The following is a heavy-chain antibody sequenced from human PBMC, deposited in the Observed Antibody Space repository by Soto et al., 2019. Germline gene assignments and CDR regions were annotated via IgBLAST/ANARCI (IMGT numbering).Heavy chain of an antibody. CDR1: GGSFSGYY. D-gene: IGHD2-8*01. J-gene: IGHJ6*02. CDR2: INHSGST. V-gene: IGHV4-34*01. Sequence: QVQLQQWGAGLLKPSETLSLTCAVYGGSFSGYYWSWIRQPPGKGLEWIGEINHSGSTNYNPSLKSRVTISVDTSKNQFSLKLSSVTAADTAVYYCASFGICTNGVCYRGDYYYGMDVWGQGTTVTVSS. CDR3: ASFGICTNGVCYRGDYYYGMDV.